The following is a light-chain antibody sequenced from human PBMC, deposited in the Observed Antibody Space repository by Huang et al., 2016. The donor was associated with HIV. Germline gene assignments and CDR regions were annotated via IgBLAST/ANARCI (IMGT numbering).Light chain of an antibody. Sequence: DIQMTQSPSSLTASVGDRVTISCRASQGIGNSLAWYQQKPGKAPNLLLYDASRLEIGVPSRFSVSGSGTDYILTISRLQPEDFATYYCQQYYNTPYTFGQGTKLEIK. CDR2: DAS. J-gene: IGKJ2*01. CDR1: QGIGNS. V-gene: IGKV1-NL1*01. CDR3: QQYYNTPYT.